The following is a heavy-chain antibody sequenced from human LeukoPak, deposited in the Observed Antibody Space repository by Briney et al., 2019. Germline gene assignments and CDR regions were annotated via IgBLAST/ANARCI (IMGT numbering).Heavy chain of an antibody. CDR1: GCSISSYY. V-gene: IGHV4-4*07. J-gene: IGHJ5*02. CDR3: ARGGGDYGDYGLVGFDT. D-gene: IGHD4-17*01. CDR2: IYTSGST. Sequence: SETLSLTSTVSGCSISSYYWSWTRQPAGKGLEWIGRIYTSGSTNYNPPLKSRVTMSVDTSKNQFSLKLSSVTAADTAVYYCARGGGDYGDYGLVGFDTWGQGTLVTVSS.